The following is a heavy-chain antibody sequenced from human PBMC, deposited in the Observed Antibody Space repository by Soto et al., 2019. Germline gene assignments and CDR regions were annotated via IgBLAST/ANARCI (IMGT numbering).Heavy chain of an antibody. D-gene: IGHD6-19*01. CDR1: GFTFSSYG. CDR2: IWDDGSNK. J-gene: IGHJ4*02. Sequence: QVQLVESGGGVVQPGRSLRLSCAASGFTFSSYGMHWVRQAPGKGLEWVAVIWDDGSNKYYADSVKGRFTISRNNSKNTLYLQMNIQRAEDTAVYYCARDYSSGWYCLDYWGQGTLVTVSS. CDR3: ARDYSSGWYCLDY. V-gene: IGHV3-33*01.